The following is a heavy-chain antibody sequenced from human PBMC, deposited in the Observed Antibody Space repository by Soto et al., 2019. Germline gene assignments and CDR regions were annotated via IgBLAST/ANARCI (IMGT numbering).Heavy chain of an antibody. V-gene: IGHV1-69*08. CDR1: GGTFSSYT. CDR3: AREPRSGIAVAGTPPLFDY. CDR2: IIPILGIA. Sequence: QVQLVQSGAEVKKPGSSVKVSCKASGGTFSSYTISWVRQAPGQGLEWMGRIIPILGIANYAQKFQGRVTITADKSTSTAYMELSSLRSEDTAVYYCAREPRSGIAVAGTPPLFDYWGQGTLVTVSS. D-gene: IGHD6-19*01. J-gene: IGHJ4*02.